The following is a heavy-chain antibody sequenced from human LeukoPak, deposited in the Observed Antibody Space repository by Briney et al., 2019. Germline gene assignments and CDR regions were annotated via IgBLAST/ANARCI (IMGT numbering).Heavy chain of an antibody. CDR3: ARGEIYDILTGYYTIPYYFDY. V-gene: IGHV1-3*01. CDR1: GYTFTSYA. D-gene: IGHD3-9*01. CDR2: INVGNGNT. J-gene: IGHJ4*02. Sequence: ASVKVSCKASGYTFTSYAMHWVRQAPGQRLEWMGWINVGNGNTKYSQKFQGRVTITRDTSASTAYMELSSLRSEDTAVYYCARGEIYDILTGYYTIPYYFDYWGQGTLVTVSS.